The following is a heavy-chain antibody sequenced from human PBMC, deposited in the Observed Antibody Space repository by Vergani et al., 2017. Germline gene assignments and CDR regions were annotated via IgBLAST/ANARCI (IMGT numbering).Heavy chain of an antibody. CDR2: IYYSGST. V-gene: IGHV4-30-4*01. CDR3: ASTLTDYSNHGRPEYWYFDL. D-gene: IGHD4-11*01. J-gene: IGHJ2*01. CDR1: GGSISSGDYY. Sequence: QVQLQESGPGLVKPSQTLSLTCTVSGGSISSGDYYWSWIRQPPGKGLEWIGYIYYSGSTYYNPSLKSRVTISVDTSKNQFSLKLSSVTAADTAVYYCASTLTDYSNHGRPEYWYFDLWSRGTLVTVAS.